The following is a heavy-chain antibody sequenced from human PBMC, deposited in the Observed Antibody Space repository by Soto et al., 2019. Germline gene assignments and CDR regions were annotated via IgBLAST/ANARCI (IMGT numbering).Heavy chain of an antibody. D-gene: IGHD1-26*01. CDR2: MYYSGST. V-gene: IGHV4-39*01. J-gene: IGHJ6*01. CDR1: GDSISISSYY. Sequence: PSETLSLTCTISGDSISISSYYWAWIRQPPGKGLEWIGSMYYSGSTYNNPSLKSRVTMSVDTPKKQFSLILSSVTAADTAVYYCAAMPIVGATPYY. CDR3: AAMPIVGATPYY.